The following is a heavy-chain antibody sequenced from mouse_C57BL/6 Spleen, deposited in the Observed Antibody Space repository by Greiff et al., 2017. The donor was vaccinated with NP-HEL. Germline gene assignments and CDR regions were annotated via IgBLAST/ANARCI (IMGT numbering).Heavy chain of an antibody. J-gene: IGHJ2*01. CDR2: ISGGGGNT. CDR1: GFTFSSYT. Sequence: EVQVVESGGGLVKPGGSLKLSCAASGFTFSSYTMSWVRQTPEKRLEWVATISGGGGNTYYPDSVKGRFTISRDNAKNTLYLQMSSLRSEDTALYYCASHYYYGSSYLFDYWGQGTTLTVSS. CDR3: ASHYYYGSSYLFDY. D-gene: IGHD1-1*01. V-gene: IGHV5-9*01.